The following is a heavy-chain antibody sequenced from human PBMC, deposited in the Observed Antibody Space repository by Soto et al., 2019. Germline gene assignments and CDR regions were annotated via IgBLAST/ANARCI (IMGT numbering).Heavy chain of an antibody. CDR2: IGASGSST. V-gene: IGHV3-23*01. CDR3: AKVVDYDSTGYYSHLDH. Sequence: XGSLRLSCPAAGVTFSSYALTWVRQAPGKGLEWVSVIGASGSSTFHADSVKGRFTISRDNSKNTLFLQMNSLRAEDTAVYNCAKVVDYDSTGYYSHLDHWGQGTLVTVSS. J-gene: IGHJ4*02. D-gene: IGHD3-22*01. CDR1: GVTFSSYA.